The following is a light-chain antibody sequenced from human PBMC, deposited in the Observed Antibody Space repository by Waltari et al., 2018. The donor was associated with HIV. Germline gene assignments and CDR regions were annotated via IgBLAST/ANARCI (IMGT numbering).Light chain of an antibody. CDR3: CSYAGSYTGV. CDR2: YVS. V-gene: IGLV2-11*01. CDR1: NSDVGGHHY. J-gene: IGLJ3*02. Sequence: QSALTQPRPVSGSAGQAVPISCTGTNSDVGGHHYVSLYQQHPDKAPKLMIYYVSKRPSGVPDRFSGSKSGNAASLTISGLQAEDEADYYCCSYAGSYTGVFGGGTKLTVL.